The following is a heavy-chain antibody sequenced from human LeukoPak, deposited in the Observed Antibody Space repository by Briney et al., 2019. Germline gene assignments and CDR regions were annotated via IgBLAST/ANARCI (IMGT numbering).Heavy chain of an antibody. Sequence: GGSLRLSCAASGFTFSSYAMHWVRQAPGKGLEWVAVISYDGSNKYYADSVKGRFTISRDNSKNTLYLQMNSLRAEDTAVYYCARVKYSGAADYCYYMDVWGKGTTVTVSS. CDR3: ARVKYSGAADYCYYMDV. J-gene: IGHJ6*03. V-gene: IGHV3-30*04. CDR2: ISYDGSNK. CDR1: GFTFSSYA. D-gene: IGHD1-26*01.